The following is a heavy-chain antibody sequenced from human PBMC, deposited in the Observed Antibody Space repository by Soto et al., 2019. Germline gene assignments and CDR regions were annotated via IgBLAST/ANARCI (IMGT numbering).Heavy chain of an antibody. CDR1: GESFSGYW. D-gene: IGHD7-27*01. J-gene: IGHJ6*03. Sequence: SETLSLTCAVYGESFSGYWWTWIRQPPGKGLEWIGEINDSGSTNYKPSLKSRVIISVDTSRNQFSLRLNSVTAADTAAYYCARGSKGSSSKLGIPVYPYYHMDVWGKGTPVTVSS. CDR2: INDSGST. V-gene: IGHV4-34*01. CDR3: ARGSKGSSSKLGIPVYPYYHMDV.